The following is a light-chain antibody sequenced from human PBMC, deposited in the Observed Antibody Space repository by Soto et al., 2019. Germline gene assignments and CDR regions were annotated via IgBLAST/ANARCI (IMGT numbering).Light chain of an antibody. Sequence: VMTQSPDSLAVSLGERATINCKSSQSILSTSNNKNYLAWYQQKPGQPPKLIIYWASTRDSGVPDRFSGSGSGTDFTLTISRLPAEDVAVYYCQQYYSTPWTFGQGTKVEI. CDR3: QQYYSTPWT. CDR1: QSILSTSNNKNY. CDR2: WAS. J-gene: IGKJ1*01. V-gene: IGKV4-1*01.